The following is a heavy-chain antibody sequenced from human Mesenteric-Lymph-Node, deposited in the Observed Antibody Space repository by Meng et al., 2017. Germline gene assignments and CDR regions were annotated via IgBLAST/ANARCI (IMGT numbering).Heavy chain of an antibody. Sequence: QITLKESGPTLVKPTQTLTLTCTFSGFSLTTAGVGVGWFRQPPGKALEWLALIYWDDDKGYSPSLKSRLTISKDTSKNQVVLTMTNMDPVDTATYYCIHRRTTGTTFWGQGTLVTVSS. D-gene: IGHD1-1*01. CDR2: IYWDDDK. V-gene: IGHV2-5*02. CDR1: GFSLTTAGVG. J-gene: IGHJ4*02. CDR3: IHRRTTGTTF.